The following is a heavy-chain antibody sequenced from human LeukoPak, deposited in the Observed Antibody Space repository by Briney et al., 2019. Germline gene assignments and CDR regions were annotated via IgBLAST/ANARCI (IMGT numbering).Heavy chain of an antibody. Sequence: SETLSLTCTVSGGSISSYYWSWIRQPPGKGLEWIGYIYYSGSTNYNPSLKSRVTISVDTSKNQFSLKLSSVTAADTAVYYCASGLYCSSTSCYPSKVYYFDYWGQGTLVTVS. D-gene: IGHD2-2*01. CDR2: IYYSGST. CDR3: ASGLYCSSTSCYPSKVYYFDY. CDR1: GGSISSYY. J-gene: IGHJ4*02. V-gene: IGHV4-59*08.